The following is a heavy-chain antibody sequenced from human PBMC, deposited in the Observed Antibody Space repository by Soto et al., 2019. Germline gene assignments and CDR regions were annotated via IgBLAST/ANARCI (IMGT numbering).Heavy chain of an antibody. CDR2: IIPIFGTA. J-gene: IGHJ6*02. V-gene: IGHV1-69*06. CDR1: AGTFINYA. D-gene: IGHD3-3*01. CDR3: ARGFWSGYSGYYYYGMDV. Sequence: SVKVSCKASAGTFINYASSWVRQAPGQGLEWMGGIIPIFGTANYAQKFQGRVTITADKSTSTAYMELSSLRSEDTAVYYCARGFWSGYSGYYYYGMDVWGQGTTVTVSS.